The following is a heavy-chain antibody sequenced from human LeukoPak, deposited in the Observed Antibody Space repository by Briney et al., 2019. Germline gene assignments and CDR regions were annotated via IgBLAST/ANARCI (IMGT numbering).Heavy chain of an antibody. CDR3: ARVPTVTFFDY. D-gene: IGHD4-17*01. J-gene: IGHJ4*02. V-gene: IGHV4-39*07. Sequence: SETLSLTCTVPGGSISSSSYYWGWIRQPPGKGLEWIGSIYLSGSTYYNPSLKGRVTISVDTSKNQFSLKLSSVTAADTALYYCARVPTVTFFDYWGQGTLVTVSS. CDR2: IYLSGST. CDR1: GGSISSSSYY.